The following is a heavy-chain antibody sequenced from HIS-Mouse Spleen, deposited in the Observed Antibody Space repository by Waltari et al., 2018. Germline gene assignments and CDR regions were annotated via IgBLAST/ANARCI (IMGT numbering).Heavy chain of an antibody. V-gene: IGHV2-70*15. CDR3: ARIAEGYSSGWYAFDY. Sequence: QVTLRESGPALVKPTQTLTLTCTFSGFSLSTSGMCVSWIRQPPGKALEWLARIDWEDAKYYSTPLKTRLTISKETSKNQVVLTMTNMDPVDTATYYCARIAEGYSSGWYAFDYWGQGTLVTVSS. D-gene: IGHD6-19*01. CDR2: IDWEDAK. J-gene: IGHJ4*02. CDR1: GFSLSTSGMC.